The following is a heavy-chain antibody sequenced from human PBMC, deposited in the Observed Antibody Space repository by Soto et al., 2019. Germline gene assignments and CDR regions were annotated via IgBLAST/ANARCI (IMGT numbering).Heavy chain of an antibody. CDR2: IKSKTDGGTT. CDR1: GFTFSNAW. D-gene: IGHD6-13*01. V-gene: IGHV3-15*07. CDR3: TTDRGRRSSRPNLRAYYYYGMDV. Sequence: PGGPLRLSCAASGFTFSNAWMNWVRQAPGKGLEWVGRIKSKTDGGTTDYAAPVKGRFTISRDDSKNTLYLQMNSLKTEDTAVYYCTTDRGRRSSRPNLRAYYYYGMDVWGQGTTVTVSS. J-gene: IGHJ6*02.